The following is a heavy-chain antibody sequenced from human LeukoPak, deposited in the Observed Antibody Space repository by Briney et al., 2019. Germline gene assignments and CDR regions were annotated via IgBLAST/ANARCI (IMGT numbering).Heavy chain of an antibody. CDR2: IYHSGST. CDR1: GGSISSSNW. J-gene: IGHJ4*02. Sequence: SGTLSLTCAVSGGSISSSNWWSWVRQPPGKGLEWIGEIYHSGSTNYNPSLKSRVTISVDKSKNQFSLKLSSVTAEDTAVYYCARRAGGYSHPYDYWGQGILVTVSP. V-gene: IGHV4-4*02. D-gene: IGHD4-23*01. CDR3: ARRAGGYSHPYDY.